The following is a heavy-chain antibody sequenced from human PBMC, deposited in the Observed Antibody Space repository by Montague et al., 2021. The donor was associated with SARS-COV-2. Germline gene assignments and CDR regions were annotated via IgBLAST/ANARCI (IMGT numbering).Heavy chain of an antibody. D-gene: IGHD3-22*01. CDR2: IYYSGDT. CDR1: GGSISTGSYY. CDR3: ARARITMIVVVNAFDI. Sequence: SETLSLTCSFSGGSISTGSYYWGWIRQPPRKGLEWIGSIYYSGDTYYNPSLKSRVTISVDTSKNQFSLKLSSVTAADTAVYYCARARITMIVVVNAFDIWGQGTMVTVSS. V-gene: IGHV4-39*07. J-gene: IGHJ3*02.